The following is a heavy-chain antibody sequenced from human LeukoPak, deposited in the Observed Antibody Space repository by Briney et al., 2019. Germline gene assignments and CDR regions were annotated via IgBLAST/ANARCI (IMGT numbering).Heavy chain of an antibody. V-gene: IGHV3-23*01. D-gene: IGHD1-26*01. Sequence: PGGSLRLSCAASGFTFSSYAMSWVRQAPEKGLEWVSVISGSGGSTNYADSVKGRFTISRDNSKNTLYLQMNSLRSEDTAVYYCARDREWVTGVPDYFDYWGQGTLVTVSS. J-gene: IGHJ4*02. CDR1: GFTFSSYA. CDR2: ISGSGGST. CDR3: ARDREWVTGVPDYFDY.